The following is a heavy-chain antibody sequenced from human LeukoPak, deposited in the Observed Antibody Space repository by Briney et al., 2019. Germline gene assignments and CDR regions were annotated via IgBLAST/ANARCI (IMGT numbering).Heavy chain of an antibody. V-gene: IGHV3-74*01. Sequence: PGGSLRLSCAASGFTFSSYWMHWVRQAPGKGLVWVSRIHSDGSNTNYADSVKGRFTISRDNAKNTLHLQMNSLSAEDTAVYYCAREDPGIGNWYFDLWGRGTLVTVSS. CDR1: GFTFSSYW. CDR2: IHSDGSNT. J-gene: IGHJ2*01. CDR3: AREDPGIGNWYFDL. D-gene: IGHD2/OR15-2a*01.